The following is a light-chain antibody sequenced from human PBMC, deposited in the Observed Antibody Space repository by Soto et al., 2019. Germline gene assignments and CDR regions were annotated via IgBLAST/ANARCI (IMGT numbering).Light chain of an antibody. J-gene: IGLJ2*01. V-gene: IGLV2-8*01. CDR3: SSYSNINTLL. Sequence: QSALTQPPSASGSPGQSVTVSCTGTSSDVGGYNYVSWYQQHPGKVPKLMIYEVSKRPSGVPDRFSGSKSGSTASLTVSGLQAEDEADYYCSSYSNINTLLFGGGTKVTVL. CDR1: SSDVGGYNY. CDR2: EVS.